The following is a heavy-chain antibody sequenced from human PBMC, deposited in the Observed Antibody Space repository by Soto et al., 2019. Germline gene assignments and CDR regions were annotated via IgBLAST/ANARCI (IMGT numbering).Heavy chain of an antibody. J-gene: IGHJ4*02. CDR1: GYNFIIYW. V-gene: IGHV5-51*01. D-gene: IGHD3-10*01. Sequence: PGESLKISCNASGYNFIIYWIAWVRQMPGKGLEWMGIIYPGDSDATYSPSFEGQVTFSVDKSITTAYLQWISLEASDTAMYYCARQAYFGSGTYYSDYWGQGTQVTVSS. CDR3: ARQAYFGSGTYYSDY. CDR2: IYPGDSDA.